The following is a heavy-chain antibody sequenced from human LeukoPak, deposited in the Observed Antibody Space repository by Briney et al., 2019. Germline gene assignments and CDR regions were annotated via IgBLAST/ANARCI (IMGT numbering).Heavy chain of an antibody. V-gene: IGHV3-7*01. D-gene: IGHD4-17*01. CDR3: ATHVRYGDYERGFDY. CDR1: GFTFSSYW. J-gene: IGHJ4*02. CDR2: IKQDGSEK. Sequence: PGGSLRLSCAASGFTFSSYWMSWVRQAPGKGLEWVANIKQDGSEKYYVDSVKGRFTISRDNAKNSLYLQMNSLRAEDTAVYYCATHVRYGDYERGFDYWGQGTLVTVSS.